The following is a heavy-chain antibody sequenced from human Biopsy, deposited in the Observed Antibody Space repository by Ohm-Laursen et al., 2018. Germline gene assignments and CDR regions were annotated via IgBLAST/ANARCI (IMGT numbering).Heavy chain of an antibody. CDR3: ARHPTGFWFDP. V-gene: IGHV4-39*01. J-gene: IGHJ5*02. CDR2: IYNTETT. CDR1: GGSISSSTPYY. Sequence: GTLSLTCTVSGGSISSSTPYYWAWLRQPPGRGLEWIGSIYNTETTFYNPSLKSRVTISVDTSTNQFSLKVSSVTAADTALYFCARHPTGFWFDPWGHGTLVTVSS.